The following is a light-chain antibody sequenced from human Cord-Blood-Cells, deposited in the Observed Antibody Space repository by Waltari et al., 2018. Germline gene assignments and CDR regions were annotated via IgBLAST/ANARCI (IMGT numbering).Light chain of an antibody. CDR3: QQYNSYWT. Sequence: DIQMTQSPSTLSAYVGDRVSITCRASQSSSSWLAWYQQKPEKAPKLLIYDASSVESGVPSMFSSSGSGAEFTLTISSLQPDDFATYYCQQYNSYWTFGQGTKVEIK. J-gene: IGKJ1*01. CDR1: QSSSSW. V-gene: IGKV1-5*01. CDR2: DAS.